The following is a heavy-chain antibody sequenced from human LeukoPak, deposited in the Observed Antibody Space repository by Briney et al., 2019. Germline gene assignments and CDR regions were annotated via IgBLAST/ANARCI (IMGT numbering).Heavy chain of an antibody. J-gene: IGHJ1*01. CDR3: ARAFSAEYFQH. D-gene: IGHD3-3*01. CDR2: MNPNSDNT. Sequence: GASVKVSCKASGGTFSSYAISRVRQATGQGLEWMGWMNPNSDNTGYAQKFRGRVTMTRNTSISTAYMELSRLRSEDTAVYYCARAFSAEYFQHWGQGTLVTVSS. V-gene: IGHV1-8*02. CDR1: GGTFSSYA.